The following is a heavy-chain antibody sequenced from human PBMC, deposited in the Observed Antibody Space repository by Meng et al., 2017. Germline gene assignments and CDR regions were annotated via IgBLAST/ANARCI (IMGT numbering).Heavy chain of an antibody. J-gene: IGHJ5*02. CDR2: IIPIFGTA. D-gene: IGHD3-10*01. Sequence: QVQRVQSGAEVMKPGSSVKVACKSSGGTFSSYAISWVRQAPGQWLEWMGGIIPIFGTANTAQKFQGRVTITADKSTSTAYMELSSLRPEDTAVYYCASLTGWFDPWGQGTLVTVSS. CDR1: GGTFSSYA. V-gene: IGHV1-69*06. CDR3: ASLTGWFDP.